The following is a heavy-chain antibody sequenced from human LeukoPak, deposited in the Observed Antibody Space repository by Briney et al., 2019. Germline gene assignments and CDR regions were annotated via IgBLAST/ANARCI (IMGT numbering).Heavy chain of an antibody. CDR1: GFTFDDFD. CDR2: INWNGGGT. J-gene: IGHJ3*02. V-gene: IGHV3-20*04. CDR3: ARKWLSNAFDI. D-gene: IGHD5-12*01. Sequence: GGSLRLSCAASGFTFDDFDMSWVRQVPGKGLEWVSGINWNGGGTGYADSVKGRFTISRDNAKKSLYLQMNSLRAEDTALYYCARKWLSNAFDIWGQGTMVTVSS.